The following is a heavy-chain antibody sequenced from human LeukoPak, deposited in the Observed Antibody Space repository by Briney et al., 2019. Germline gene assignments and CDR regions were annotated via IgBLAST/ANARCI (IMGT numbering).Heavy chain of an antibody. V-gene: IGHV1-69-2*01. CDR1: GYTFTDYH. CDR3: ATGYYDSSGPFFDY. D-gene: IGHD3-22*01. CDR2: DDPEDGET. J-gene: IGHJ4*02. Sequence: ASVKVSCKASGYTFTDYHMHWVQQAPRKGLEGMGRDDPEDGETIYAEKFQGRVTITADTSTDTTYMELSSLRSEDTAVYYCATGYYDSSGPFFDYWGQGTLVTVSS.